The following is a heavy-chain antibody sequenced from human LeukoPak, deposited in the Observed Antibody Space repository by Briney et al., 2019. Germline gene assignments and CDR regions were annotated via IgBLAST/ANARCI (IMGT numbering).Heavy chain of an antibody. CDR3: ASRRGGLLWFGEPFDY. Sequence: SETLSLTCTVSGDSINSNSYYWGWIRQPPGKGLEWIGNIYYSGNTYYNPSLKSRVTISVDKSKNQFSLKLSSVTAADTAVYYCASRRGGLLWFGEPFDYWGQGTLVTVSS. J-gene: IGHJ4*02. CDR1: GDSINSNSYY. CDR2: IYYSGNT. D-gene: IGHD3-10*01. V-gene: IGHV4-39*07.